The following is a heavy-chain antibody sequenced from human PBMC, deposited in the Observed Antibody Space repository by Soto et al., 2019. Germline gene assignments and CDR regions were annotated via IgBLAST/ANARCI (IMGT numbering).Heavy chain of an antibody. CDR2: IKKDGSEK. J-gene: IGHJ6*02. CDR1: GFTFSSYW. V-gene: IGHV3-7*01. Sequence: PGGSLGLSCAASGFTFSSYWMSWVRQAPGKGLEWVANIKKDGSEKYYVDSVKGRFTISRDNAKNSLYLQMNSLRAEDTAVYYCARDRYSYYDFWSGSLPYYYYGMDVWGQGTTVTVSS. D-gene: IGHD3-3*01. CDR3: ARDRYSYYDFWSGSLPYYYYGMDV.